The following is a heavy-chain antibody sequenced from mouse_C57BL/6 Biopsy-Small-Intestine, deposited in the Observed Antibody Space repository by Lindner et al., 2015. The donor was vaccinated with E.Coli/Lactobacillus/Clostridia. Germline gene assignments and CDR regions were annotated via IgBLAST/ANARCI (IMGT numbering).Heavy chain of an antibody. D-gene: IGHD1-1*01. CDR2: ISSGSSTI. V-gene: IGHV5-17*01. J-gene: IGHJ2*01. CDR1: GFTFSDFG. CDR3: ARDYAGSDY. Sequence: VQLQESGGDLVKPGGSLKLSCAASGFTFSDFGMHWVRQAPEKGLEWVAYISSGSSTIYCADTVKGRFTISRDNAKNTLFLQMTSLRSEDTAMYYCARDYAGSDYWGQGTTLTVSS.